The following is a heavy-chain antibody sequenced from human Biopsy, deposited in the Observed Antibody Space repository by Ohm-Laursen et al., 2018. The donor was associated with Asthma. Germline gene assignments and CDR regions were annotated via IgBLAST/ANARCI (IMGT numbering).Heavy chain of an antibody. CDR3: ASPVNRAFGGYEWAAVFDY. Sequence: TLSLTCTVSGASIGGSGSYWAWIRQAPGKGPEWIGTTHYSGSTFYKPSLRSRVTMSLDTSTNQFSLRLRSVTATDTAVYYCASPVNRAFGGYEWAAVFDYWGQGILVTVSS. CDR1: GASIGGSGSY. J-gene: IGHJ4*02. CDR2: THYSGST. V-gene: IGHV4-39*01. D-gene: IGHD5-12*01.